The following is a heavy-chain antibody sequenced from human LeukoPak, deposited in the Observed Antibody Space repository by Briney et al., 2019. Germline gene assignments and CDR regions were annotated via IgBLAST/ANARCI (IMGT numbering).Heavy chain of an antibody. Sequence: GGSLRLSCGASGFSFRDHYMDWVRQPPGKGLEWVGRIRTTPKSYTTDYAASVKGRFTISRDDSKNLLYLQMNSLKTEDTAVYYCGRVGDYFDNNGYSLDAVDAWGRGTMVTVSS. V-gene: IGHV3-72*01. CDR1: GFSFRDHY. J-gene: IGHJ3*01. CDR2: IRTTPKSYTT. D-gene: IGHD3-22*01. CDR3: GRVGDYFDNNGYSLDAVDA.